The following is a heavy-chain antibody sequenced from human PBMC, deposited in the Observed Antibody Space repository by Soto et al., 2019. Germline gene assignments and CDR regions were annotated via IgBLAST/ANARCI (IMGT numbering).Heavy chain of an antibody. V-gene: IGHV3-48*01. CDR1: GFTFSSYG. J-gene: IGHJ4*02. Sequence: GGSLRLSCAASGFTFSSYGMNWVRQAPGKGLEWVSYISSSSGNTIYYADSVKGRFTISRDNAKNSLYLQMSSLRAEDTALYYCARDLWDDLAGGEPDYWGQGTLVTVSS. CDR3: ARDLWDDLAGGEPDY. CDR2: ISSSSGNTI. D-gene: IGHD3-16*01.